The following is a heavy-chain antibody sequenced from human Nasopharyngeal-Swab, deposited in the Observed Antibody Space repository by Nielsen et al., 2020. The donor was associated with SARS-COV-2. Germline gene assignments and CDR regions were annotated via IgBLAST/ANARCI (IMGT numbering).Heavy chain of an antibody. CDR2: ISWNSGSI. J-gene: IGHJ3*02. Sequence: SLKISCAASGFTFDDYAMHWVRQAPGKGLEWVSGISWNSGSIGCADSVKDRFTISRDNAKNSLYLQMNSLRAEDTALYYCAKALMGWELGTAFDIWGQGTMVTVSS. D-gene: IGHD1-26*01. CDR1: GFTFDDYA. V-gene: IGHV3-9*01. CDR3: AKALMGWELGTAFDI.